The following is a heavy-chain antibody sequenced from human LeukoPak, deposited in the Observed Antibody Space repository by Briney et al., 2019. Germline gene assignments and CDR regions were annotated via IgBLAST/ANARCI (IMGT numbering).Heavy chain of an antibody. CDR1: GGSISSSNW. J-gene: IGHJ4*02. CDR3: ATRWVLTGEPH. Sequence: SEALSLTCIVSGGSISSSNWWTWVRQPPGKGLEWIGEISHSGTTNYNPSLKSRVSISVDESKNQLSLTLNSVTAADTAVYYCATRWVLTGEPHWGQGTLVTVSS. D-gene: IGHD7-27*01. CDR2: ISHSGTT. V-gene: IGHV4-4*02.